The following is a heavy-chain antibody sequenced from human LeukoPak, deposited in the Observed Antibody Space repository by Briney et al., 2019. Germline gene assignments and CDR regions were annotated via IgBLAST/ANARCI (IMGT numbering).Heavy chain of an antibody. J-gene: IGHJ4*02. CDR3: ARVQGSSGWYYFDY. D-gene: IGHD6-19*01. V-gene: IGHV1-69*13. Sequence: SVKVSCKASGGTFSSYAISWVRQAPGQGLEWMGGIIPIFGTANYAQKFQGRATITADESTSTAYMDLSSLRSEDTAVYYCARVQGSSGWYYFDYWGQGTLVTVSS. CDR2: IIPIFGTA. CDR1: GGTFSSYA.